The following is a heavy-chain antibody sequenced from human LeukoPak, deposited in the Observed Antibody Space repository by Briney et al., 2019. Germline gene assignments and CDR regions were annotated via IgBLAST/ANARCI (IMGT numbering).Heavy chain of an antibody. V-gene: IGHV4-34*01. CDR1: GGSLSGYY. J-gene: IGHJ4*02. D-gene: IGHD3-22*01. Sequence: SETLSLTCAVYGGSLSGYYWNWIRQPPGKGLEWIGEINHSGNTNNKSSLKSRVTISVDTSKNQFSLKVRSVTAADTAVYYCARRFPRVNPEYYYDSSGYYLDYWGQGILVTVSS. CDR3: ARRFPRVNPEYYYDSSGYYLDY. CDR2: INHSGNT.